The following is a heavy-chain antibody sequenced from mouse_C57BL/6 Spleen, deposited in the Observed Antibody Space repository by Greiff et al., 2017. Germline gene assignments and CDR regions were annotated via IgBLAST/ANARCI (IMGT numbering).Heavy chain of an antibody. CDR1: GYTFTSYW. CDR3: AIPYYYGSSWDYWYFDV. D-gene: IGHD1-1*01. Sequence: VQLQQPGAELVRPGSSVKLSCKASGYTFTSYWMDWVKQRPGQGLEWIGNIYPSDSETHYKQKFKDKATLTVDKSSSTAYMQLSSLTSEDSAVYYCAIPYYYGSSWDYWYFDVWGTGTTVTVSS. V-gene: IGHV1-61*01. CDR2: IYPSDSET. J-gene: IGHJ1*03.